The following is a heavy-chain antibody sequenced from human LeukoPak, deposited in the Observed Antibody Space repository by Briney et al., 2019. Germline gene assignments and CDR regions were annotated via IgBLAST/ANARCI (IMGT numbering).Heavy chain of an antibody. V-gene: IGHV4-4*02. CDR2: IYHSGST. CDR3: GRDFYGSGIYFDY. J-gene: IGHJ4*02. CDR1: GGSISSNNW. Sequence: SGTLSLTCAVSGGSISSNNWWSWVRQPPGKGLEWIGEIYHSGSTNYNPSLKSRVTISVDKSKNQFSLKLTSVTAADTAVYYCGRDFYGSGIYFDYWGQGTLVTVSS. D-gene: IGHD3-10*01.